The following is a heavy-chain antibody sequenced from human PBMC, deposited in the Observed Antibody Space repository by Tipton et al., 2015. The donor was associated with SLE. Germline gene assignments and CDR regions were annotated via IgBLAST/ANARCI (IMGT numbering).Heavy chain of an antibody. CDR3: ARGGSDAFDF. CDR1: GFTFSSYD. J-gene: IGHJ3*01. CDR2: IGTAGDT. V-gene: IGHV3-13*01. Sequence: SLRLSCAASGFTFSSYDMHWVRQGTGKGLEWVSAIGTAGDTYYPVSVKGRFTISRENAKHSLYLQMTNLRAGDTAVYYCARGGSDAFDFWGQGTRVTVSS. D-gene: IGHD3-16*01.